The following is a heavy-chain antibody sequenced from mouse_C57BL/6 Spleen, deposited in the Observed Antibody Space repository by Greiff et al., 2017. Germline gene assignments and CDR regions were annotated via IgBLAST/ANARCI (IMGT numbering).Heavy chain of an antibody. D-gene: IGHD1-1*01. CDR3: TRRIITTVVLNY. Sequence: VQLQQSGAELVRPGASVTLSCKASGYTFTDYEMPWVKQTPVPGLEWIGAIDPEPGGTAYNQKFKGKAILTADKSSSTAYMELRSLTSEDSAVYYCTRRIITTVVLNYWGQGTTLTVSS. V-gene: IGHV1-15*01. CDR2: IDPEPGGT. J-gene: IGHJ2*01. CDR1: GYTFTDYE.